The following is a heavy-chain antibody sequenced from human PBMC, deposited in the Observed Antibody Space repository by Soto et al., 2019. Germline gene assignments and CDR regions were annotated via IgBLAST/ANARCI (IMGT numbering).Heavy chain of an antibody. CDR2: MDQDGSET. V-gene: IGHV3-7*01. J-gene: IGHJ4*02. D-gene: IGHD3-16*01. CDR1: GFTFSTYW. CDR3: VCGGNFFIY. Sequence: EVQLVESGGGLVQPGGSLRLSCAASGFTFSTYWMTWVRQPPGKGLEWVANMDQDGSETYYVDSVRGRFTVSRDNAKNSRYLKMNSLRVEDTAVYYCVCGGNFFIYWGQGTLVTVSP.